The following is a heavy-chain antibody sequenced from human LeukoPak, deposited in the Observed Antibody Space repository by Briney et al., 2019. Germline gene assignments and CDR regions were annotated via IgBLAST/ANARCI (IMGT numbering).Heavy chain of an antibody. J-gene: IGHJ5*02. D-gene: IGHD3-10*01. CDR3: ARGPTMVRGVMLNWFDP. Sequence: PSQTLSLTCTVSGGSISSGGYYWSWIRQHPGKGLEWIGYIYYSGSTYYNPSLKSRVAISVDTPKNQFSLKLSSVTAADTAVYYCARGPTMVRGVMLNWFDPWGQGTLVTVSS. CDR1: GGSISSGGYY. V-gene: IGHV4-31*03. CDR2: IYYSGST.